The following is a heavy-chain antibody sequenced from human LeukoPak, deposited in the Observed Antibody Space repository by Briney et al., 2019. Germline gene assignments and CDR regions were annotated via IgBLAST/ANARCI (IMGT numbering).Heavy chain of an antibody. V-gene: IGHV3-7*03. Sequence: GGSLRLSCAVSGVTFSGFWMSWSRKAPGQGLEWVASINSDGSEGYYADVVKGRCTISRDNAKNSLYLQINSLRAEDTAVYYCARSSYSSSSSVWGQGTMVTVSS. CDR1: GVTFSGFW. J-gene: IGHJ3*01. D-gene: IGHD6-6*01. CDR2: INSDGSEG. CDR3: ARSSYSSSSSV.